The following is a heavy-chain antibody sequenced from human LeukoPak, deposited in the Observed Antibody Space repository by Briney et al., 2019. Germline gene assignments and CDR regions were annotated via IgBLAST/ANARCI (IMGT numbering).Heavy chain of an antibody. CDR3: AKVLWFGELSNPLDV. D-gene: IGHD3-10*01. CDR2: LSVGGGNT. Sequence: AGGSLRLSCAASGFTVNTYAMTWVRQAPGKGLEWVSGLSVGGGNTLYADSGRGPFTIHRENSKNMLYLQMNRLRAEDTAVYYCAKVLWFGELSNPLDVWGQGTTVTVFS. CDR1: GFTVNTYA. V-gene: IGHV3-23*01. J-gene: IGHJ6*02.